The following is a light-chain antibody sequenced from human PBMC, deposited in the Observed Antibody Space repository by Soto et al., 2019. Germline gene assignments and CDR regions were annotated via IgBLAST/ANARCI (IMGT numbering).Light chain of an antibody. CDR2: KSS. CDR1: HSLVHSDGNTY. V-gene: IGKV2-24*01. Sequence: DIVMTQTPLSSPVTLGQPASISCRSSHSLVHSDGNTYVSWLQQRPGQPPRLLIYKSSNRFSGVPDRFSGSGAGTDFTLKISSVEAEDVGVYYCMQATQSALTFGGGTKVEIK. J-gene: IGKJ4*01. CDR3: MQATQSALT.